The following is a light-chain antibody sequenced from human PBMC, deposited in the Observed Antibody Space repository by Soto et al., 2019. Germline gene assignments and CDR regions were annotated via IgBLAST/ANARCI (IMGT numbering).Light chain of an antibody. CDR2: KAS. J-gene: IGKJ3*01. V-gene: IGKV1-5*03. Sequence: DIQMTQSPSTLSASVGDRVTITCRASQSISSWLAWYQQKPGKAPKLLIYKASSLESGVPSRFSGSGSGTDFTLTISSLEPEDFAVYYCQQRSSWPATFGPGTKVDIK. CDR3: QQRSSWPAT. CDR1: QSISSW.